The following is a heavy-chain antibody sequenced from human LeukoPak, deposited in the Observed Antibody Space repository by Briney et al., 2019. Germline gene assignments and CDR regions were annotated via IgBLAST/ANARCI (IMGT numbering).Heavy chain of an antibody. Sequence: SETLSLTCGVYGGSLSGYFWSWIRQPPGKGLEWIGEINHSGTTNFNPSLKSRVTISVDTSKNQFPLKLSSVTAADTAVYFCAREGRMSMGIEYWGQGTPVTVSS. CDR3: AREGRMSMGIEY. J-gene: IGHJ4*02. CDR1: GGSLSGYF. D-gene: IGHD4/OR15-4a*01. CDR2: INHSGTT. V-gene: IGHV4-34*01.